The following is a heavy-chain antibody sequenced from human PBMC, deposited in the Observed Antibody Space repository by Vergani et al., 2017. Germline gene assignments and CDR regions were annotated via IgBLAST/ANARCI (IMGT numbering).Heavy chain of an antibody. CDR3: AILSYDTTPYLQGGYDC. CDR2: ISARYPST. CDR1: GFTFSACP. D-gene: IGHD3-22*01. J-gene: IGHJ4*02. Sequence: EVQLLQSGGGVIQPGGSVRLSCAASGFTFSACPMTWVRQAPGKGLEWVSAISARYPSTYYADSVKGRFTITRDNSKNMLYRQMNSLRAEDTAVYYCAILSYDTTPYLQGGYDCWGQGTLVSVSS. V-gene: IGHV3-23*01.